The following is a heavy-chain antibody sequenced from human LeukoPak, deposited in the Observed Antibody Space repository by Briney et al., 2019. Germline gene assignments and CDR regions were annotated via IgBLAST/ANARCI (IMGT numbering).Heavy chain of an antibody. V-gene: IGHV1-2*02. D-gene: IGHD5-24*01. J-gene: IGHJ3*02. CDR1: GYTFTSYG. CDR3: AREMATITPFGAFDI. CDR2: INPNSGGT. Sequence: GASVKVSCKASGYTFTSYGISWVRQAPGQGLEWMGWINPNSGGTNYAQKFQGRVTMTRDTSISTAYMELSRLRSDDTAVYYCAREMATITPFGAFDIWGQGTMVTVSS.